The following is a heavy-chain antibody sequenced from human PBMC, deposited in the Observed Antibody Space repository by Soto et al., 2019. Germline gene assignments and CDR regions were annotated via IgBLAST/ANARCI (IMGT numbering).Heavy chain of an antibody. CDR2: IYYTGTT. CDR3: AKIFGSFDDHFED. D-gene: IGHD2-15*01. CDR1: GGSISSNNYY. Sequence: QLQLQESGPGLVKPSETLSLICSVSGGSISSNNYYWGWIRQPPGKGLEWIGSIYYTGTTYYSPPLKSRATISVDTSKNQFSLRLTSVTAADTAVYYCAKIFGSFDDHFEDWGLGMLVTVSS. V-gene: IGHV4-39*01. J-gene: IGHJ1*01.